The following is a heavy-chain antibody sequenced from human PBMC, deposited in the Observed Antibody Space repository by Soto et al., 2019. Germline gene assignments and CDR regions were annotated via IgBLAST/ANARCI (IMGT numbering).Heavy chain of an antibody. V-gene: IGHV3-66*01. J-gene: IGHJ6*03. CDR2: IYSGGST. CDR1: GFTVSSNY. Sequence: GGSLRLSCAASGFTVSSNYMSWVRQAPGKGLEWVSVIYSGGSTYYADSVKGRFTISRDNSKNTLYLQMNSLRAEDTAVYYCARDRKLGKTYYYYMDVWGKGTTVTVSS. D-gene: IGHD7-27*01. CDR3: ARDRKLGKTYYYYMDV.